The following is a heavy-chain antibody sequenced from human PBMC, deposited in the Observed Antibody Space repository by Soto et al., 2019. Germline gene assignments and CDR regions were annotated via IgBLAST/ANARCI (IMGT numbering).Heavy chain of an antibody. D-gene: IGHD3-16*01. V-gene: IGHV4-39*01. CDR1: GGSISSSSYY. CDR3: ARLGGQDYYMDV. CDR2: IYYSGST. Sequence: SETLSLTCTVSGGSISSSSYYWGWIRQPPGKGLEWIGSIYYSGSTYCNPSLKSRVTISVDTSKNQFSLKLSSVTAADTAVYYCARLGGQDYYMDVWGKGTTVTVSS. J-gene: IGHJ6*03.